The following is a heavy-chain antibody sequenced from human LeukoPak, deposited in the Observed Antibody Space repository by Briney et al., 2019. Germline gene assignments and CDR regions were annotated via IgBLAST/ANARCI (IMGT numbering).Heavy chain of an antibody. CDR1: GYTFTGYY. Sequence: ASVKVSCKASGYTFTGYYMHWVRQAPGQGLEWMGWINPYNGGTNYAQKLQGRVTMTWENSISTAYIELSSLTSDDPAVYYRTRDSYYYGSTGLGQWFDPWGQGTLVNVSS. CDR2: INPYNGGT. J-gene: IGHJ5*02. V-gene: IGHV1-2*02. CDR3: TRDSYYYGSTGLGQWFDP. D-gene: IGHD3-22*01.